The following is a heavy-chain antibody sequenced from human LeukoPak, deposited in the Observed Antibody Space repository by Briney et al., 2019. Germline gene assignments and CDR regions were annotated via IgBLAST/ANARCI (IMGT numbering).Heavy chain of an antibody. D-gene: IGHD3-22*01. V-gene: IGHV3-21*01. CDR3: ARVLMGDYYDSSGPEQNDY. J-gene: IGHJ4*02. CDR2: ISSSSSYI. CDR1: GFTFSSYS. Sequence: GGSLRLSCAASGFTFSSYSMNWVRQAPGKGLEWVSSISSSSSYIYYVDSVKGRFTISRDNAKNSLYLQMNSLRAEDTAVYYCARVLMGDYYDSSGPEQNDYWGQGTLVTVSS.